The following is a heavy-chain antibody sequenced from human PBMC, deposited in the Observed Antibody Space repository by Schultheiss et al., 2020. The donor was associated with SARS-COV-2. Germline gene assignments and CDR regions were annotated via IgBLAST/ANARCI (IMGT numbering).Heavy chain of an antibody. CDR1: GDSISSHY. V-gene: IGHV4-59*11. Sequence: SETLSLTCTVSGDSISSHYWSWIRQPPGKGLEWIGYIYYSGSTNYNPSLKSRVTISVDTSQNQFSLKLSSVTAADTAVYYCARTGHYFDNSGIDYWGQGTLVTVSS. CDR3: ARTGHYFDNSGIDY. CDR2: IYYSGST. J-gene: IGHJ4*02. D-gene: IGHD3-22*01.